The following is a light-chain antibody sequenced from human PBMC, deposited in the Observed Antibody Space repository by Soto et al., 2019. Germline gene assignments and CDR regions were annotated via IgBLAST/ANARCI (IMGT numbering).Light chain of an antibody. CDR3: QQSFNLRRT. J-gene: IGKJ1*01. Sequence: IQMTPSPPSLSASVGETITITCRASQSISSSLNWFQHSPGQAPKLLLFAASNLHAGVPPRFSGSGSGTSFSLTIRSLQPEDFATYYCQQSFNLRRTFGPGTKVDIK. CDR1: QSISSS. CDR2: AAS. V-gene: IGKV1-39*01.